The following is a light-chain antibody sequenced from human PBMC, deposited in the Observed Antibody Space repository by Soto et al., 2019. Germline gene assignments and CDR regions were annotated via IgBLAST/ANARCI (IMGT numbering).Light chain of an antibody. Sequence: DIQMTQSPSTLSAFVGDRVTITCRASQSISSWLAWYQQKPGKPPKLLIYRASNLDSGVPSRFSGSGSGTEFTLTISSLQPEDFATYYCQQYNSYSWTFGQGTKLEIK. V-gene: IGKV1-5*03. CDR3: QQYNSYSWT. CDR1: QSISSW. CDR2: RAS. J-gene: IGKJ1*01.